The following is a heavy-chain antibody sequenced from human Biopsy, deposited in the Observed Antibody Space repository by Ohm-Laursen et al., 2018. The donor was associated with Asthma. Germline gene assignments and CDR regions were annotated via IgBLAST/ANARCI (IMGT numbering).Heavy chain of an antibody. CDR3: AREVKMAY. CDR1: GFTVSDYH. V-gene: IGHV3-11*01. Sequence: SLRLSCAATGFTVSDYHVSWIRQTPGRGLEWISYIGSRITDAIYYADSVKGRFTISRDNAKNSVFLQMNSLRAEDTGVYYCAREVKMAYWGRGTLVTVSS. J-gene: IGHJ4*02. CDR2: IGSRITDAI. D-gene: IGHD2-8*01.